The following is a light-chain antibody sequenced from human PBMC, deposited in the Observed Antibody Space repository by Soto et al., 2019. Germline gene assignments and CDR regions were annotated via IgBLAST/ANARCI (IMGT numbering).Light chain of an antibody. V-gene: IGKV3-15*01. CDR2: GAS. J-gene: IGKJ4*01. CDR1: QSISTN. CDR3: QQYNNWPPLT. Sequence: EIVMTQSPATLSVSPGERATLSCRASQSISTNLAWYQQKPCQAPRLLIYGASTRATGIPARFSGSVSGTDFTLTISSLQSEDFAGYYCQQYNNWPPLTFGGGTKVEIK.